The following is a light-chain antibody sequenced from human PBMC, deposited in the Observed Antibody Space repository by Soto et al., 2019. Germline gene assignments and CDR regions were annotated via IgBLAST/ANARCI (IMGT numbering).Light chain of an antibody. V-gene: IGKV3-15*01. CDR1: QSVSSD. J-gene: IGKJ4*01. Sequence: EIVMTQSPATLSVSPGERATLSCRASQSVSSDFAWYQQKPGQAPRLPIYGASSRATGIPARFSGSGSGTEFTLTISSLQSEDFATYYCQQLNSYPRLTFGGGTKVDIK. CDR2: GAS. CDR3: QQLNSYPRLT.